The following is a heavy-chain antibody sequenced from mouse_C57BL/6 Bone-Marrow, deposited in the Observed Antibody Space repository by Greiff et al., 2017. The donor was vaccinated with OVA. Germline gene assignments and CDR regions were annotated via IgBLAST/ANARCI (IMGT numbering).Heavy chain of an antibody. CDR2: INPSNGRT. CDR1: GYTFTSYW. Sequence: QVKLQQPGAELVKPGASVKLSCKASGYTFTSYWMHWVKQRPGQGLEWIGEINPSNGRTNYNEKFKSKATLTVDKSSSTAYMQLSSLTSEDSAVYYCARQGAMDYWGQGTSVTVSS. J-gene: IGHJ4*01. CDR3: ARQGAMDY. V-gene: IGHV1S81*02.